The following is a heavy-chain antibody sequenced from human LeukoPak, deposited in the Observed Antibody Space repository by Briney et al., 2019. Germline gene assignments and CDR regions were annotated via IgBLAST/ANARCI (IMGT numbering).Heavy chain of an antibody. CDR2: INPNNGDT. V-gene: IGHV1-2*02. Sequence: ASVKVSCKASGGTFSSCAISWVRQAPGQGLEWMGWINPNNGDTNYAQKFQGRVTMTRDTSVSTAYMELSSLRSDDTAVYYCEKDDYWGQGTLVTVSS. CDR3: EKDDY. J-gene: IGHJ4*02. CDR1: GGTFSSCA.